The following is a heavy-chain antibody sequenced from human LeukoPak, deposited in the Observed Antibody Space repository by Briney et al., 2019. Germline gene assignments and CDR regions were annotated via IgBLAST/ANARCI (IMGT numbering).Heavy chain of an antibody. D-gene: IGHD3-9*01. CDR3: VIVRGYFDSSGTDY. Sequence: GGSLRLSCSASGFTFSSYTVHWARQAPGKGLEFVSAITSTGGNTYYADSATGRFTLSRDNSKNTLYLQMSSLRAEDTAVYYCVIVRGYFDSSGTDYWGQGTLVTVSS. J-gene: IGHJ4*02. CDR2: ITSTGGNT. V-gene: IGHV3-64D*06. CDR1: GFTFSSYT.